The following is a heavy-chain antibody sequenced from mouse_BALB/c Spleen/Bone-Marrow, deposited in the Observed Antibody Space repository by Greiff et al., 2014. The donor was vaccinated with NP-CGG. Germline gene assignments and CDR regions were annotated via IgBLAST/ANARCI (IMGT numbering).Heavy chain of an antibody. Sequence: VQLQQSGAELMKPGASVKISCKATGYTFSSYWIEWVKQRPGHGLEWIGEILPGSGSTNYNEKFKGKATFSADTSSDTAYMQLSSLTSEDSAVYYCARDWDPFAYWGQGTLVTVSA. CDR1: GYTFSSYW. V-gene: IGHV1-9*01. D-gene: IGHD4-1*01. J-gene: IGHJ3*01. CDR2: ILPGSGST. CDR3: ARDWDPFAY.